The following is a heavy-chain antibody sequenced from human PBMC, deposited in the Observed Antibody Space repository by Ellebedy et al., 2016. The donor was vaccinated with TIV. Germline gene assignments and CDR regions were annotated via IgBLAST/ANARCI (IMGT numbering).Heavy chain of an antibody. Sequence: AASVKVSCKASGYTFTGYYMHWVRQAPGQGLEWMGWINPNSGGTNYAQKFPGRVTMTRDTSISTAYMEMSRLRSEDTAVYYCARTRGYSGYDSYGMDVWGQGTTVTVSS. V-gene: IGHV1-2*02. CDR3: ARTRGYSGYDSYGMDV. D-gene: IGHD5-12*01. CDR1: GYTFTGYY. J-gene: IGHJ6*02. CDR2: INPNSGGT.